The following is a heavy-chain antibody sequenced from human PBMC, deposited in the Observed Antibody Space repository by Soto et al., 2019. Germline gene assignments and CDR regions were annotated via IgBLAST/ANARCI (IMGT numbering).Heavy chain of an antibody. J-gene: IGHJ6*02. CDR3: AKVGNSHIYGIDV. CDR1: GFTFNNFV. V-gene: IGHV3-23*01. D-gene: IGHD1-26*01. CDR2: IGGIGQYA. Sequence: EVQVLETGGGLVQPGGSLRLSCVASGFTFNNFVMNWVRQAPGKGLEWVAIIGGIGQYAYYADSVNGRFTFSRDNSKNTVYLEMNILRAEDTAIYFCAKVGNSHIYGIDVWGPGTKVTVS.